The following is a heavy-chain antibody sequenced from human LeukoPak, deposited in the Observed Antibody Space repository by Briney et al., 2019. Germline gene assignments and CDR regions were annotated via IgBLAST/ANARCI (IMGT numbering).Heavy chain of an antibody. D-gene: IGHD1-7*01. CDR2: VHHRGRT. J-gene: IGHJ4*02. CDR3: ARLANYVPVH. V-gene: IGHV4-38-2*01. CDR1: GYSLTTNYS. Sequence: PSETLSLTCSVSGYSLTTNYSWGWIRQPPGKGLEWIGSVHHRGRTFYNPSLKSRLTISLETSKNRFSLKLTSVTSADTAVYYCARLANYVPVHWGQGTLVIVSS.